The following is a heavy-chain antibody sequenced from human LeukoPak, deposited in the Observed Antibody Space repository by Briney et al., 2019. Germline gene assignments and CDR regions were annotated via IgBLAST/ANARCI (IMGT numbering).Heavy chain of an antibody. Sequence: GSLRLSCAASGFTFSSYAMSWVRQAPGKGLEWVSAISGSGGSTYYADSVKGRFTISRDNSKNTLYLQMNSLRAEDTAVYYCAKDKWDIVVVPAAGYWGQGTLVTVSS. V-gene: IGHV3-23*01. J-gene: IGHJ4*02. CDR2: ISGSGGST. D-gene: IGHD2-2*01. CDR1: GFTFSSYA. CDR3: AKDKWDIVVVPAAGY.